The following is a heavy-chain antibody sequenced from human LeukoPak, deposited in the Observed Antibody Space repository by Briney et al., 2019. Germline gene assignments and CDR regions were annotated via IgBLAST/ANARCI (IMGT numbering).Heavy chain of an antibody. CDR1: GFTFSSYS. CDR2: ISSSSTTI. J-gene: IGHJ4*02. Sequence: GGSLRLSCAASGFTFSSYSMNWVRQAPGKGLEWVSYISSSSTTIYYADSVKGRFTISRDNAKNTLYLQMNSLRAEDTAVYYCARDTRRYSNYVPGYWGQGTLVTVSS. D-gene: IGHD4-11*01. CDR3: ARDTRRYSNYVPGY. V-gene: IGHV3-48*04.